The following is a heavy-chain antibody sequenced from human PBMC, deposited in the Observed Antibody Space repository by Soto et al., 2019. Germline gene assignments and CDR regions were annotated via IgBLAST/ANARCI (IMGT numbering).Heavy chain of an antibody. J-gene: IGHJ4*02. V-gene: IGHV3-23*01. CDR3: AKLPRPGIVRRQDDY. CDR1: GFTFSTYS. CDR2: ISGSGGST. Sequence: GGSLRLSCAASGFTFSTYSMNWVRQAPGKGLEWVSAISGSGGSTYYADSVKGRFTISRDNSKNTLYLQMNSLRAEDTAVYYCAKLPRPGIVRRQDDYWGQGTLVTVSS. D-gene: IGHD1-26*01.